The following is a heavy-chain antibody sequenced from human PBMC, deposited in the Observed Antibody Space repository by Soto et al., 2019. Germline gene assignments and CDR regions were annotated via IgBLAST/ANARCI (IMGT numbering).Heavy chain of an antibody. CDR3: VKDWVGGSNRYHLDN. Sequence: GGSLRLSCAASRFSFSDYGMHWVRQAPGKGLEWVAGISHGATRKSYSDSVKGRFIISRDNSKKMVYLQLNRLRSEDTDVYYCVKDWVGGSNRYHLDNWGQGT. J-gene: IGHJ4*02. V-gene: IGHV3-30*18. CDR1: RFSFSDYG. CDR2: ISHGATRK. D-gene: IGHD4-4*01.